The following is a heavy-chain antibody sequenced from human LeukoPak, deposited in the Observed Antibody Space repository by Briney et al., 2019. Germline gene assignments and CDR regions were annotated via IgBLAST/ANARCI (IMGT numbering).Heavy chain of an antibody. Sequence: SETLSLTCAVSGGSISSGGYSCSWIRQPPGKGLEWIGYIYHSGSTYYNPSLKSRVTISVDRSKNQFSLKLSSVTAADTAVYYCARGSGYCSGGSCYFDAFDIWGQGTMVTVSS. CDR3: ARGSGYCSGGSCYFDAFDI. D-gene: IGHD2-15*01. V-gene: IGHV4-30-2*01. J-gene: IGHJ3*02. CDR2: IYHSGST. CDR1: GGSISSGGYS.